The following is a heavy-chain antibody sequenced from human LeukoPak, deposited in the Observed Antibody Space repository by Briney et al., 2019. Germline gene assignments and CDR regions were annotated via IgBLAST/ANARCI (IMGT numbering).Heavy chain of an antibody. V-gene: IGHV5-51*01. CDR1: GYIFTSYW. J-gene: IGHJ5*02. CDR2: IYPGDSDT. Sequence: GESLQISCKGSGYIFTSYWIGWVRQMPGKGLEWMGIIYPGDSDTRYSPSFQGQVTISADKSISTAYLQWSSLKASDTAMYYCARGSYSSSSSNLDWFDPWGQGTLVTVSS. D-gene: IGHD6-13*01. CDR3: ARGSYSSSSSNLDWFDP.